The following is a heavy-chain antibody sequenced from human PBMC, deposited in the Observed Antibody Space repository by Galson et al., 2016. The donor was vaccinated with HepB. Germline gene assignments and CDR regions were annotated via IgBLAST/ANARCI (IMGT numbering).Heavy chain of an antibody. J-gene: IGHJ4*02. V-gene: IGHV3-30*04. CDR1: GFTLSSHA. CDR3: ARPPVDGGYSYGPFDH. CDR2: VSDDGSKR. D-gene: IGHD5-18*01. Sequence: SLRLSCAGSGFTLSSHALHWVRQAPGKGLEWVAIVSDDGSKRDYAASLRGRFTISRDNSKNTLSLQMNSLRGEETAVYYCARPPVDGGYSYGPFDHWGQGILVTVS.